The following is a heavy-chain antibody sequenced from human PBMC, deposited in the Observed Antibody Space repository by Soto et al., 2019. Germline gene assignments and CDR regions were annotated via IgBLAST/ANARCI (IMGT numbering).Heavy chain of an antibody. Sequence: ASVKVSCKASGGTFSSYAISWVRQAPGQGLEWMGGIIPIFGTANYAQKFQGRVTITADESTSTAYMELSSLRSEDTAVYYCARRTIFGEPSTLDYWGQGTLVTVSS. CDR3: ARRTIFGEPSTLDY. CDR2: IIPIFGTA. V-gene: IGHV1-69*13. CDR1: GGTFSSYA. D-gene: IGHD3-10*02. J-gene: IGHJ4*02.